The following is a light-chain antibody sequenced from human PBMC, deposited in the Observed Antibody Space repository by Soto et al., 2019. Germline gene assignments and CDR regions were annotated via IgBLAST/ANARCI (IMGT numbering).Light chain of an antibody. CDR2: DNN. Sequence: QSVLTQPPSVSAAPGQTVTISCSGRSSNIGNNYVSWYQQLPGTAPKLLIYDNNKRPSGIPDRFFGSKSGTSATLGITGLQTGDEADYYCGTWDSSLSAVVFGGGTKLTVL. CDR3: GTWDSSLSAVV. J-gene: IGLJ2*01. CDR1: SSNIGNNY. V-gene: IGLV1-51*01.